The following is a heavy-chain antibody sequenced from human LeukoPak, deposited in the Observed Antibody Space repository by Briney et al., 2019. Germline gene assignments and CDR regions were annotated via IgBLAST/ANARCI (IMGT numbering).Heavy chain of an antibody. CDR2: ISSSSNTI. J-gene: IGHJ4*02. Sequence: GGSLRLSCAASGFTFSSFSMNWVRQAPGKGLEWVSYISSSSNTIYYADSVKGRFTISRDNANNSLYPQMNSLRAEDTAVYYCARDGFEFWSGYPTTVDYWGQGRLVTVSS. CDR1: GFTFSSFS. D-gene: IGHD3-3*01. CDR3: ARDGFEFWSGYPTTVDY. V-gene: IGHV3-48*01.